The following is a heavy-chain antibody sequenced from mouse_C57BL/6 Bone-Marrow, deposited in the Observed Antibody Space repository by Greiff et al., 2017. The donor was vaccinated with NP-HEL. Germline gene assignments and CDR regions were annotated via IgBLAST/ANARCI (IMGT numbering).Heavy chain of an antibody. V-gene: IGHV1-69*01. CDR3: AREGRGGSYWYFDV. CDR1: GYTFTSYW. CDR2: IDPSDSYT. Sequence: QVQLQQPGAELVMPGASVKLSCKASGYTFTSYWMHWVKQRPGQGLEWIGEIDPSDSYTNYNQKFKGKSTLTVDKSSSTAYMQLSSLTSEDSAVYYCAREGRGGSYWYFDVWGTGTTVTVSS. J-gene: IGHJ1*03.